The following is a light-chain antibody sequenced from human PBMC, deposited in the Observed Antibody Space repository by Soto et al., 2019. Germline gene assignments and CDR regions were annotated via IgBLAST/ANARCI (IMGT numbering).Light chain of an antibody. CDR1: QDINKY. J-gene: IGKJ2*01. CDR2: STS. Sequence: DIQMTQSPSSLSAAVGDRVTITCRASQDINKYLNWYHQTPGKAPKLLIFSTSTLYSGVPSRFSDSRSGTDVTLTISSLQPEDFATYYCQQSYSSPYTFGQGTKVEI. V-gene: IGKV1-39*01. CDR3: QQSYSSPYT.